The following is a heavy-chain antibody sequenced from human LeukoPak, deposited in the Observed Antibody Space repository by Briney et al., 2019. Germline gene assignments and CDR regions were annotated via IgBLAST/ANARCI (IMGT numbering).Heavy chain of an antibody. D-gene: IGHD3-3*01. CDR2: IIPIFGTA. CDR1: GGTFSSYA. Sequence: SVKVSCKASGGTFSSYAISWVRQAPGQGLEWMGGIIPIFGTANYAQKFQGRVTITTDESTSTAYMELSSLRSEDTAVYYCARVQSFFEYYFDYWGQGTLVTVSS. J-gene: IGHJ4*02. CDR3: ARVQSFFEYYFDY. V-gene: IGHV1-69*05.